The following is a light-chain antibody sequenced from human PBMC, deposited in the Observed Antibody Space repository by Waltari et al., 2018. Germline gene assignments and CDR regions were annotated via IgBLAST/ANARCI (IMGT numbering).Light chain of an antibody. Sequence: DIVLTQSPDTLSLSPGERATLSCRSSQRISSTYFAWYQQKPGQAPRLLIYGASRRANGVPDRFSGSGSGTDFTLVISRLEPEDCAVYFCQQFAGSPAWTFGQGTKVEIK. CDR2: GAS. CDR3: QQFAGSPAWT. CDR1: QRISSTY. J-gene: IGKJ1*01. V-gene: IGKV3-20*01.